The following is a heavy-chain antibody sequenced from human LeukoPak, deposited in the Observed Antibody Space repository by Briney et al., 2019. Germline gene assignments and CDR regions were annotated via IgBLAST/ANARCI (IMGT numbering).Heavy chain of an antibody. Sequence: SETLSLTCTVSGYSISSGYYWGWIRQPPGKGLEWIGSIYHSGSTYYNPSLKSRVTISVDTSKNQFSLKLSSVTAADTAVYYCARAGRDGYNRIRYFDYWGQGTLVTFSS. CDR2: IYHSGST. J-gene: IGHJ4*02. V-gene: IGHV4-38-2*02. CDR1: GYSISSGYY. D-gene: IGHD5-24*01. CDR3: ARAGRDGYNRIRYFDY.